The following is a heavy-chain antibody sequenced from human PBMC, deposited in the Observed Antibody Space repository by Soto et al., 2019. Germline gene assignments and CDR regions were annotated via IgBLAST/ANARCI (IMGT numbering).Heavy chain of an antibody. D-gene: IGHD6-13*01. CDR3: RRSSRYSTDV. J-gene: IGHJ6*02. Sequence: SETLSLTFSVSGASIRISSYWGWIRQPPGKGLEWIGSIYSTGNTYYNPSLNSQVTISVDTSKNQFSLNVISVTAADTAVYYCRRSSRYSTDVWGQGTTVS. CDR1: GASIRISSY. V-gene: IGHV4-39*01. CDR2: IYSTGNT.